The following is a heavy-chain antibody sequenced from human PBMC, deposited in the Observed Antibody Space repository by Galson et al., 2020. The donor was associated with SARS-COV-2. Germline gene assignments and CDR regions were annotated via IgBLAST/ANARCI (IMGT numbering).Heavy chain of an antibody. J-gene: IGHJ3*02. CDR3: ARITMVRGVLGPIDAFDI. CDR2: IDWDDDK. D-gene: IGHD3-10*01. Sequence: SGPTLVNPTHPLTLTSTFSGLSLSTSGRCGSWIRQPPGKALEWHALIDWDDDKYYSTSLKTRLTISKDTSKNQVVLTMTNMDPVDTATYYCARITMVRGVLGPIDAFDIWGQGTMVTVSS. CDR1: GLSLSTSGRC. V-gene: IGHV2-70*01.